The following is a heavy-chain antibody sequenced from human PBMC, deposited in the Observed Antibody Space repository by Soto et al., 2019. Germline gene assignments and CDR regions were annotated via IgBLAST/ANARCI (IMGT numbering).Heavy chain of an antibody. J-gene: IGHJ3*02. Sequence: GGSLRLSCAASGFSFSYYWMYWVRQAPGKGLEWVANIQETGIEKNYVDSVRGRFAISRDNAKNSLYLQMNSLRADDTAVYYCATYRYCDSRGCRWGFDIWGQGTVVTVSS. V-gene: IGHV3-7*01. D-gene: IGHD2-2*01. CDR1: GFSFSYYW. CDR2: IQETGIEK. CDR3: ATYRYCDSRGCRWGFDI.